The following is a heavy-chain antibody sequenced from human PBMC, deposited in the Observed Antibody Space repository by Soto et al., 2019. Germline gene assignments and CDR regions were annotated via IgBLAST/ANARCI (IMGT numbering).Heavy chain of an antibody. CDR2: IHYSGST. CDR3: TRGGDPYKTGH. J-gene: IGHJ4*02. CDR1: GGPVNIGTYY. D-gene: IGHD2-21*01. V-gene: IGHV4-61*01. Sequence: SETLSLTCTVPGGPVNIGTYYWSWTRQPPGKGLEWIGFIHYSGSTNYNPSLKGRVTMSVDTSKNQFSLKLTSVNTADTAIYYCTRGGDPYKTGHWGQGTLVTVSS.